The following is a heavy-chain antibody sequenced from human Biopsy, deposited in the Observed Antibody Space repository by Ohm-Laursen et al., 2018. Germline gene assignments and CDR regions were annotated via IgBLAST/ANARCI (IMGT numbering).Heavy chain of an antibody. Sequence: PSDTLSLTCAVYGESFNGYYWSWIRQTPGKGLEWIGEINHSGRTNHNPSLKSRVTISVDTSKNQFSLKVRSVTAADTAVYYCVRGVDYYDPYHYYALDVWGQGTTVTVSS. D-gene: IGHD3-22*01. CDR1: GESFNGYY. J-gene: IGHJ6*02. CDR3: VRGVDYYDPYHYYALDV. CDR2: INHSGRT. V-gene: IGHV4-34*01.